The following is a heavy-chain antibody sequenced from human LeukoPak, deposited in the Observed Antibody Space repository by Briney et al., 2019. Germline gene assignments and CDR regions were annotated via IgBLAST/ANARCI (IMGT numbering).Heavy chain of an antibody. CDR1: GFTFSSYW. V-gene: IGHV3-74*03. J-gene: IGHJ4*02. CDR3: AKGFTGPLDY. D-gene: IGHD1-14*01. CDR2: INTDGSIT. Sequence: PGGSLRLSCGASGFTFSSYWMHWVRQAPGKGLVWVSRINTDGSITTYADSVKGRFTISRDNAKKTLYLQMNSLRAEDTAVYYCAKGFTGPLDYWGQGTLVTVSS.